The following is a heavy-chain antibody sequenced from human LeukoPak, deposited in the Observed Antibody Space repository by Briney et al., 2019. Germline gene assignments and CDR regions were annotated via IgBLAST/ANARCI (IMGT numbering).Heavy chain of an antibody. CDR2: ISYDGSNK. V-gene: IGHV3-30-3*01. CDR1: GFTFSSYA. Sequence: PGRSLRLSCAASGFTFSSYAMHWVRQAPGKGLEWVAVISYDGSNKYYADSVKGRFTISRDNSKNTLYLQMNSLRAEDTAVYYCARDPASTYGDYSIDGMDVWGQGTTVTVSS. D-gene: IGHD4-17*01. J-gene: IGHJ6*02. CDR3: ARDPASTYGDYSIDGMDV.